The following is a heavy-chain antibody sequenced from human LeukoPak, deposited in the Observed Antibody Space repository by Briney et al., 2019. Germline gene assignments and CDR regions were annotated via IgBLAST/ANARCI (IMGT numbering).Heavy chain of an antibody. D-gene: IGHD2-8*02. Sequence: SETLSLTCAVYGGSFSAYYWGWIRQSPGKRLEWIGSFHYSGSTPYNPSLKSRVTISVDSSKNQFSLRLSSVTAADTAVYYCARGFWSRYYDYWGQGTLVTVSS. V-gene: IGHV4-34*01. CDR2: FHYSGST. CDR3: ARGFWSRYYDY. J-gene: IGHJ4*02. CDR1: GGSFSAYY.